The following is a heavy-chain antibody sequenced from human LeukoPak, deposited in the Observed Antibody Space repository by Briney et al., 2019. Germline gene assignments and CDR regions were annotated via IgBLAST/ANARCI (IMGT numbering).Heavy chain of an antibody. CDR2: ISSSSSYI. V-gene: IGHV3-21*01. Sequence: GGSLRLSCAASGFTFSSYSMNWVRQAPGKGLEWVSSISSSSSYIYYADSVKGRFTISRDNAKNSLYLQMNSLRAEDTAVYYCATAIGDIVVVPAARGAFDIWGQGTMVTVSS. CDR1: GFTFSSYS. CDR3: ATAIGDIVVVPAARGAFDI. D-gene: IGHD2-2*01. J-gene: IGHJ3*02.